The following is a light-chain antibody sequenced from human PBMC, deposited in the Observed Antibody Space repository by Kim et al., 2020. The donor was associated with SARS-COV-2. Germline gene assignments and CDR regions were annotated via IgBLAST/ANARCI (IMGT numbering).Light chain of an antibody. J-gene: IGLJ3*02. CDR3: AAWDDSLNGRV. CDR1: SSNIGSNT. V-gene: IGLV1-44*01. CDR2: SNN. Sequence: QSVLTQPPSASGTPGQRVTIPCSGSSSNIGSNTVNWYQQPPGTAPKLLIYSNNQRPSAVPDRFSGSKAGTAASLAISGLQSEDEADYYCAAWDDSLNGRVFGGGTKLTVL.